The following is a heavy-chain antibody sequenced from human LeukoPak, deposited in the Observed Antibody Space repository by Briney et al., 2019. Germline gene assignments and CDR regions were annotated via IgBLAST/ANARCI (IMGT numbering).Heavy chain of an antibody. J-gene: IGHJ4*02. D-gene: IGHD2-21*02. CDR1: GFTFSSYT. CDR2: ISGSSSYI. Sequence: GGSLRLSCTASGFTFSSYTINWVRQAPGKGLEWVSSISGSSSYIYYADSVKGRFTISRDNAKNSLYLQMNSLRAEDTAVYYCARDGAYCGGDCYLDYWGQGTLVTVSS. V-gene: IGHV3-21*01. CDR3: ARDGAYCGGDCYLDY.